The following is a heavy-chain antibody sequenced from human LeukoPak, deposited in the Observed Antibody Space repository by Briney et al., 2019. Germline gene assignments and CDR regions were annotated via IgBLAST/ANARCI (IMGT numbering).Heavy chain of an antibody. V-gene: IGHV3-66*03. D-gene: IGHD5-24*01. J-gene: IGHJ4*02. CDR3: ARDRYGDGFAHLDY. CDR2: IYSCGST. CDR1: GFTVSSNY. Sequence: GGSLRLSCAASGFTVSSNYMSWVRQAPGKGLEWVSVIYSCGSTYYADSVKGRFTISRDNSKNTLYLRMNSLRAEDTAVYYCARDRYGDGFAHLDYWGQGALVTVSS.